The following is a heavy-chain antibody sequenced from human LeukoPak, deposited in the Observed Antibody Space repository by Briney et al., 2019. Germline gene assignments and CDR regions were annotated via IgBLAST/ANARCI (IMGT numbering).Heavy chain of an antibody. CDR3: ARGSGSGSYYF. J-gene: IGHJ4*02. V-gene: IGHV3-66*01. D-gene: IGHD3-10*01. CDR1: GFSVSSNY. Sequence: GGSLRLSCAASGFSVSSNYMNWVRQAPGKGLEWVSITYNVGTTYYTDSVKGRFTISRDNSKNTLYLQMNSLRADDTAVYYCARGSGSGSYYFWGQGTLVTVSS. CDR2: TYNVGTT.